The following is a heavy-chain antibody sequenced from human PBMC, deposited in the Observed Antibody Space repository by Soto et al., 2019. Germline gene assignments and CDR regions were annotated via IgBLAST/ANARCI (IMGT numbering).Heavy chain of an antibody. Sequence: GGSLRLSCAASGFTFSSYEMNWVRQAPGKGLEWVSYISSSGSTIYYADSVKGRFTISRDNAKNSLYLQMNSLRAEDTAVYYCARGTLLYSFDYWGQGTLVTVSP. D-gene: IGHD1-26*01. CDR1: GFTFSSYE. CDR2: ISSSGSTI. V-gene: IGHV3-48*03. J-gene: IGHJ4*02. CDR3: ARGTLLYSFDY.